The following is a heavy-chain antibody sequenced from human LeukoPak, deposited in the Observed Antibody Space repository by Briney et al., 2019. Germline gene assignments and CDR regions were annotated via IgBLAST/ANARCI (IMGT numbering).Heavy chain of an antibody. V-gene: IGHV3-30*04. J-gene: IGHJ4*02. CDR1: GFTFSSYA. CDR2: ISYDGSNK. Sequence: GGSLRLSCAASGFTFSSYAMHWVRQAPGKGLEWVAVISYDGSNKYYADSVKGRFTISRDNSKNTLYLQMNSLRAEDTAVYYCAKDAIPYSSGWRKPYYFDYWGQGTLVTVSS. D-gene: IGHD6-19*01. CDR3: AKDAIPYSSGWRKPYYFDY.